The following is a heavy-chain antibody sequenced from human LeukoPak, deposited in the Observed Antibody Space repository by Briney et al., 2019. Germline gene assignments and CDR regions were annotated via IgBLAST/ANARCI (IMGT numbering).Heavy chain of an antibody. CDR3: ARGRGVTSPFDY. CDR2: ISWNSGSI. D-gene: IGHD2-21*02. J-gene: IGHJ4*02. Sequence: GGSLRLSCAASGFTFDDYAMHWVRQAPGKGLEWVSGISWNSGSIGYADSVKGRFTISRDNAKNSPYLQMNSLRAEDTALYYCARGRGVTSPFDYWGQGTLVTVSS. V-gene: IGHV3-9*01. CDR1: GFTFDDYA.